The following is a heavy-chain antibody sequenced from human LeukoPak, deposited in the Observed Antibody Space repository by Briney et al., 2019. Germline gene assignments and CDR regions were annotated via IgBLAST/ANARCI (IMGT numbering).Heavy chain of an antibody. D-gene: IGHD3-22*01. CDR1: GFTFSSYA. Sequence: GGSLRLSCSASGFTFSSYAMHWVRQAPGKGLEYVSAISSNGGSTYYADSAKGRFTISRANSKITLFLQMRSLRAEDTAVYYCVKGNYDSSGYYYIGLAEYFQHWGQGTLVTVSS. V-gene: IGHV3-64D*09. CDR3: VKGNYDSSGYYYIGLAEYFQH. J-gene: IGHJ1*01. CDR2: ISSNGGST.